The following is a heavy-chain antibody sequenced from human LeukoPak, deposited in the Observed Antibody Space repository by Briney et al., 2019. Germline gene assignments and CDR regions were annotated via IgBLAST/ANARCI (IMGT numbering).Heavy chain of an antibody. CDR2: IYHSGGT. CDR3: ARGPGGGYYYGMDV. D-gene: IGHD1-1*01. J-gene: IGHJ6*04. V-gene: IGHV4-30-2*01. CDR1: GGSISSGGYS. Sequence: SQTLSLTCAVSGGSISSGGYSWSWIRQPPGKGLEWIGYIYHSGGTYYNPSLKSRVTISVDRSKNQFSLKLSSVTAADTAVYYRARGPGGGYYYGMDVWGKGTTVTVSS.